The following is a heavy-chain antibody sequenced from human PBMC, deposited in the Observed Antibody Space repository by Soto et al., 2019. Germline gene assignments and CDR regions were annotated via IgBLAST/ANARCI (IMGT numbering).Heavy chain of an antibody. J-gene: IGHJ6*02. D-gene: IGHD2-15*01. CDR2: ISPSTSHI. Sequence: DVHLVESGGGLVKPGGSLRLSCAVSGFTFSSCTMNWVRQAPGKGLEWVSSISPSTSHIYYADSVKGRFTISRDNAKNSLFLLMNSLRAEDTAVYYCSGCSGGACHQNYGMDVWGQGTTVTVSS. V-gene: IGHV3-21*01. CDR1: GFTFSSCT. CDR3: SGCSGGACHQNYGMDV.